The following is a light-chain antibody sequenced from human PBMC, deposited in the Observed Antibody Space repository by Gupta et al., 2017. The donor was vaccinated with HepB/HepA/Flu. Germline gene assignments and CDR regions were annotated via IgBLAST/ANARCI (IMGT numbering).Light chain of an antibody. CDR1: SSNIGAGYD. V-gene: IGLV1-40*01. J-gene: IGLJ2*01. Sequence: TISCTGSSSNIGAGYDVHWYQQLPGTAPKLLMYGNSNRPSGVPDRFSGSKSGTSASLAITGLQAEDEADYYCQSYDSSLSGGVFGGGTKLTVL. CDR2: GNS. CDR3: QSYDSSLSGGV.